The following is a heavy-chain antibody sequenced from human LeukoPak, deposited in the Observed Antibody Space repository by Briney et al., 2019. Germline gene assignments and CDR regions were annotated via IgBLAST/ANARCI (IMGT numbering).Heavy chain of an antibody. J-gene: IGHJ5*02. CDR1: GFTFSNYA. CDR3: ARGKGFGTRLDP. V-gene: IGHV3-30*03. D-gene: IGHD3-10*01. CDR2: ISFDEKIK. Sequence: GRPLRLSCAASGFTFSNYAMHWVRQAPGKGLKWLSIISFDEKIKYYADTVKGRFTISRDNTKNTLYLQMNSLRPEDTAVYFCARGKGFGTRLDPWGQGTLVIVSS.